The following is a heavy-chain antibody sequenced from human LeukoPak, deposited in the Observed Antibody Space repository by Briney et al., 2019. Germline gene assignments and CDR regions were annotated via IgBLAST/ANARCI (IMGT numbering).Heavy chain of an antibody. Sequence: GGSLRLSCAASGFPFSSYSMTWVRQAPGKGLEWVANIKPDGTTKFYVDSVTGRFTISRDNALNSLYLQMNSLRAEDTAIYYCARSIPYVTTWYGRSDYWGQGTLVTVSS. CDR3: ARSIPYVTTWYGRSDY. CDR2: IKPDGTTK. J-gene: IGHJ4*02. V-gene: IGHV3-7*03. D-gene: IGHD2-21*01. CDR1: GFPFSSYS.